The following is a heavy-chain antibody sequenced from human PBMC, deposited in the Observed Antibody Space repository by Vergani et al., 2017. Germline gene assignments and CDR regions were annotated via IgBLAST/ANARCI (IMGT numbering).Heavy chain of an antibody. D-gene: IGHD2-21*02. Sequence: QVQLVQSGAEVKKPGSSVKVSCKASGGTFSSYTISWVRQAPGQGLEWMGRIIPILGIANYAQKFKGRVTITADKSTSTAYMELSSLRSEDTAVYYCAIAYCGGDCYFDYYYGMDVWGQGTTVTVSS. CDR3: AIAYCGGDCYFDYYYGMDV. J-gene: IGHJ6*02. CDR2: IIPILGIA. CDR1: GGTFSSYT. V-gene: IGHV1-69*04.